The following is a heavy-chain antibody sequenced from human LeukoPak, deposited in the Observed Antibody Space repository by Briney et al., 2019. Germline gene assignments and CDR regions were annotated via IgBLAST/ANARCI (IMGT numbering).Heavy chain of an antibody. CDR2: IEKDGSEK. D-gene: IGHD2-15*01. Sequence: PGGSLRLSCVASGSPFSDYWMNWVRQAPGKGPEWVANIEKDGSEKNYVDSVKGRFTISRDNAKSSVYLQMNNLRAEDTAVYYCVGGAGWQSDYWGQGTPVAVSS. V-gene: IGHV3-7*04. J-gene: IGHJ4*02. CDR3: VGGAGWQSDY. CDR1: GSPFSDYW.